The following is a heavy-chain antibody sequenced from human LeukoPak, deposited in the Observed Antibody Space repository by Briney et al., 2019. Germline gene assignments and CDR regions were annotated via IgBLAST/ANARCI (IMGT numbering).Heavy chain of an antibody. V-gene: IGHV3-23*01. CDR1: GFTFSSYA. J-gene: IGHJ4*02. Sequence: GGSLRLSCGASGFTFSSYAMSWVRQAPGKGLEWVSTISGTGGSTYYADSVKGRFTISRDNSKNTVYLQMNSLRVEDTAVYYCAKNLAPFGSGAFVDYWGQGTLVTVSS. CDR3: AKNLAPFGSGAFVDY. D-gene: IGHD3-10*01. CDR2: ISGTGGST.